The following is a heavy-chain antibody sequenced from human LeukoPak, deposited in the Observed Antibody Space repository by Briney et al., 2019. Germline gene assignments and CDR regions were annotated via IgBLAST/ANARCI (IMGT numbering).Heavy chain of an antibody. CDR2: IKTDGSEK. J-gene: IGHJ4*02. Sequence: GGSLRLSCAASGFTFSNYWMGWVRQAPGKGLQWVANIKTDGSEKYYVDSVKGRFTISRDNAKNSLYLQLNSLRAEDTAVYYCARSRFYFDYWGQGTLVTVSS. CDR1: GFTFSNYW. CDR3: ARSRFYFDY. V-gene: IGHV3-7*01.